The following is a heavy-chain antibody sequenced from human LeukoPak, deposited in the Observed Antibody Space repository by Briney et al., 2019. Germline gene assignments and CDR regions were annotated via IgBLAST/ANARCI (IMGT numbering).Heavy chain of an antibody. V-gene: IGHV3-30*03. CDR3: ARYSDSSSFDY. CDR1: GFTFSSDG. J-gene: IGHJ4*02. D-gene: IGHD6-6*01. CDR2: ISYDGSSK. Sequence: RSLRLSCAASGFTFSSDGMHWVRQTPGKGLEWVAVISYDGSSKYYADSVKGRFTISRDNAKNSLYLQMNSLRAEDTAVYYCARYSDSSSFDYWGQGTLVTVSS.